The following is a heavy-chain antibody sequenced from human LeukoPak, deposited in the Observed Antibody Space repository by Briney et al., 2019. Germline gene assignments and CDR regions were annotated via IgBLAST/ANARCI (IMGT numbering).Heavy chain of an antibody. Sequence: GASVKVSCKASGYTFTSYAMHWVRQAPGQRLEWMGWINAGNGNTKYSQKFQGRVTITRDTSASTAYMELSSLRSEDTAVYYCARDRERYDSSGYLTDYWGQGTLVTVSS. CDR1: GYTFTSYA. J-gene: IGHJ4*02. V-gene: IGHV1-3*01. CDR2: INAGNGNT. D-gene: IGHD3-22*01. CDR3: ARDRERYDSSGYLTDY.